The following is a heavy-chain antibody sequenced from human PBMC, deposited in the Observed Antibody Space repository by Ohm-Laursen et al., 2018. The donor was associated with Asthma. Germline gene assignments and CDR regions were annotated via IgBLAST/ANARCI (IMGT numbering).Heavy chain of an antibody. CDR3: ARSPKFSSSWYFGY. CDR2: ISYDGSSK. CDR1: GFTFSSYG. Sequence: SLRLSCSASGFTFSSYGMHWVRQAPGKGLEWVAVISYDGSSKYYADSVKGRFTISRDNSKNTLYLQMNSLRAEDTAVYYCARSPKFSSSWYFGYWGQGTLVTVSS. J-gene: IGHJ4*02. D-gene: IGHD6-13*01. V-gene: IGHV3-30*03.